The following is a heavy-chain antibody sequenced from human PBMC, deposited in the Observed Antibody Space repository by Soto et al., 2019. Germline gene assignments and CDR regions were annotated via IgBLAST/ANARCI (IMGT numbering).Heavy chain of an antibody. D-gene: IGHD2-2*01. V-gene: IGHV1-18*01. CDR2: ISAYNGNT. Sequence: ASVKVSCKASGYTFTSYGISWVRQAPGQGLEWMGWISAYNGNTNYAQKLQGRVTMTTATSTSTAYMELRSLRSDDTAVYYCARVGPRYCSSTSCYRAVFDYWGQGTLVTVSS. CDR3: ARVGPRYCSSTSCYRAVFDY. CDR1: GYTFTSYG. J-gene: IGHJ4*02.